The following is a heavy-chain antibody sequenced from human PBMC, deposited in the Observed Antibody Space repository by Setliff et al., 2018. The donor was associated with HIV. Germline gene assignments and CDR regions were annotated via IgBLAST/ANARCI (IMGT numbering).Heavy chain of an antibody. J-gene: IGHJ4*02. V-gene: IGHV1-69-2*01. CDR1: GYNFGLYG. D-gene: IGHD2-2*01. Sequence: GASVKVSCKASGYNFGLYGISWVRQAPGQRLEWVGRVDPQDGETKYAEKFRDRVTITADTSIDTAYMELSRLRSEDTALYYCATLGYDVDYWGQGTLVTVSS. CDR3: ATLGYDVDY. CDR2: VDPQDGET.